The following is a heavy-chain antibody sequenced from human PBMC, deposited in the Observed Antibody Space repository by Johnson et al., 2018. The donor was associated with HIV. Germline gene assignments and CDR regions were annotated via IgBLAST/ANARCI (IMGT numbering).Heavy chain of an antibody. Sequence: QVQLVESGGGVVQPGRSLRLPCAASGFTFSSYAMHWVRQAPGKGLEWVAVISYDGSNKYYADSVKGRFTISRDNSKNTLYLQMHRLRAGDTGVFHCARGDVGAFDIWCQGSMVTVSS. CDR3: ARGDVGAFDI. V-gene: IGHV3-30*04. CDR2: ISYDGSNK. CDR1: GFTFSSYA. J-gene: IGHJ3*02.